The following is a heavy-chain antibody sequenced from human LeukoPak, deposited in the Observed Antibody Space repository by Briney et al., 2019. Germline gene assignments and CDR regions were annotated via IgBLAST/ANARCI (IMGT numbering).Heavy chain of an antibody. CDR3: TRSPASSGYHHYYFDY. D-gene: IGHD3-3*01. CDR2: INHSGST. J-gene: IGHJ4*02. Sequence: SETLSLTCAVYGGSFSGYYWSWIRQPPGKGLEWIGEINHSGSTNYNPSLNSRVTISVDTSKNQYSLKLSSVTAADTAVYYCTRSPASSGYHHYYFDYWGQGTLVTVSS. V-gene: IGHV4-34*01. CDR1: GGSFSGYY.